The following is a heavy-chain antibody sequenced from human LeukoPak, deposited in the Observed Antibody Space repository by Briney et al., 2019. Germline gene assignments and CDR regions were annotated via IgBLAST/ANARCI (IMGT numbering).Heavy chain of an antibody. D-gene: IGHD3-22*01. CDR3: ARDRFEYYDSSGHSDAFDI. CDR1: GYTFTDYY. J-gene: IGHJ3*02. Sequence: ASVKVSCKVSGYTFTDYYMHWVQQAPGKGLEWMGLVDPEDGETIYAEEFQGRVTITADTSTDTAYMELSSLRSEDTAVYYCARDRFEYYDSSGHSDAFDIWGQGTMVTVSS. CDR2: VDPEDGET. V-gene: IGHV1-69-2*01.